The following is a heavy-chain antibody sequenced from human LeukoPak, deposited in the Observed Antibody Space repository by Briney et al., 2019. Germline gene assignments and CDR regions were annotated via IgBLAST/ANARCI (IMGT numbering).Heavy chain of an antibody. V-gene: IGHV4-39*02. CDR2: IYSTGSA. J-gene: IGHJ4*02. CDR3: ARDTPKYYYDSSGYGH. D-gene: IGHD3-22*01. CDR1: GGSISRSNYY. Sequence: PSETLSLTCTVSGGSISRSNYYWGWNRQPPGKGLEWIGSIYSTGSAYYNPSLKSRVTISVDTSKNQFSLKLSPVTAADTAVYYCARDTPKYYYDSSGYGHWGQGTLVTVSS.